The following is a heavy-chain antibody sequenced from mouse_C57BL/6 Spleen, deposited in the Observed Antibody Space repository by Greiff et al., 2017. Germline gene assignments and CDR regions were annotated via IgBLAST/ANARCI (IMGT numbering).Heavy chain of an antibody. D-gene: IGHD1-1*01. Sequence: EVKLEESGGGLVQPGGSMKLSCAASGFTFSDAWMDWVRQSPEKGLEWVAEIRNKANNHATYYAESVKGRFTISRDDSKSSFYLQMNSLRAEDTGIYYCTGDYYGSSTAWFAYWGQGTLVTVSA. V-gene: IGHV6-6*01. CDR1: GFTFSDAW. CDR3: TGDYYGSSTAWFAY. J-gene: IGHJ3*01. CDR2: IRNKANNHAT.